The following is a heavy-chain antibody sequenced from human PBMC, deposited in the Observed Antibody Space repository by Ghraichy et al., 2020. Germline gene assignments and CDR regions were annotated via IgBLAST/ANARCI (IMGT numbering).Heavy chain of an antibody. D-gene: IGHD2-21*02. J-gene: IGHJ6*02. CDR3: GRGRGFHCFHGLDV. CDR2: IKQDGSEK. V-gene: IGHV3-7*01. CDR1: GFRLNCYR. Sequence: GGSLRLSCEASGFRLNCYRMIGVRQAPGKGLEWVANIKQDGSEKKYIDSVEGRFTVSRDSGTKSLYLQMNSLRAEDTAVYYCGRGRGFHCFHGLDVWGQGTTVTVSS.